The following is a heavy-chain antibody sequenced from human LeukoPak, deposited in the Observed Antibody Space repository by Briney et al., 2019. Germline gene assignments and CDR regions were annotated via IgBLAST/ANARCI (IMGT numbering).Heavy chain of an antibody. CDR1: GFTFDDYA. CDR3: AKDSQGYCSSTSCYFDYYYYYHYMDV. V-gene: IGHV3-43*02. D-gene: IGHD2-2*01. Sequence: GGSLRLSCAASGFTFDDYAMHWVRQAPGKGLEWVSLISGDGGSTYYADSVKGRFTISRDNSKNTLYLQMNSLRAEDTAVYYCAKDSQGYCSSTSCYFDYYYYYHYMDVWGKGTTVTVSS. J-gene: IGHJ6*03. CDR2: ISGDGGST.